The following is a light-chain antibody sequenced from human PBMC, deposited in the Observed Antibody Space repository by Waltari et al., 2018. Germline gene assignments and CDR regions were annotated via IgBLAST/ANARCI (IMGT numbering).Light chain of an antibody. CDR3: QSYDGSLSPVV. V-gene: IGLV1-40*01. CDR1: RSNIGAGYD. CDR2: GNI. J-gene: IGLJ2*01. Sequence: QSVLTQPPSVSGAPGQTVTISCTGSRSNIGAGYDVHWYQQLPGAAPRLLFYGNINRPSGVSDRFSVSKSGTSASLAITGLQAEDEGDYYCQSYDGSLSPVVFGGGTKLTVL.